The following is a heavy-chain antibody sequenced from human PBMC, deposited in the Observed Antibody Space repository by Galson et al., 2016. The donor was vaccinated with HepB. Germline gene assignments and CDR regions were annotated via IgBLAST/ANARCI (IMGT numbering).Heavy chain of an antibody. CDR3: VSDHYSEGYLDY. Sequence: SLRLSCAASGFTFTTYWMHWVRRAPGEGLVWVSRIDRDGSTTHYADSVRGRFTISRDNAKNTLYLQMNSLRAEDTAVYYCVSDHYSEGYLDYWGQGTLVSVSS. CDR1: GFTFTTYW. CDR2: IDRDGSTT. V-gene: IGHV3-74*01. D-gene: IGHD3-22*01. J-gene: IGHJ4*02.